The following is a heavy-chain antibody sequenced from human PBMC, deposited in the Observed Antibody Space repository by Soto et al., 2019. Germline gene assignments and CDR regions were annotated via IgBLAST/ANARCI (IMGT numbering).Heavy chain of an antibody. Sequence: GGSLRLSCSGSGFSMSSYTMGWVRLAPGKGLEWVATIFGDGSGTEYADSVTGRFSISRDNSKNTLYPQVSSLRAEDTAVYYCTKDRSSSWYDWFDPWGQGTLVTVSS. CDR3: TKDRSSSWYDWFDP. V-gene: IGHV3-23*01. D-gene: IGHD6-13*01. J-gene: IGHJ5*02. CDR1: GFSMSSYT. CDR2: IFGDGSGT.